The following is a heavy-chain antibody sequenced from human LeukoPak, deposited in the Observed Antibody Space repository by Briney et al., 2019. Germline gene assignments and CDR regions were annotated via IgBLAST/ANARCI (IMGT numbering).Heavy chain of an antibody. V-gene: IGHV4-59*01. CDR2: IYYSGST. D-gene: IGHD6-13*01. J-gene: IGHJ6*02. CDR1: GASISSYY. Sequence: SETLSLTCTVSGASISSYYWSWIRQPPGKGLEWIGYIYYSGSTNYIPSLKSRVTISVDTSKNQFSLKLSSVTAADTAVYYCARDVAAAGTDYYYYYGMDVWGQGTTVTVSS. CDR3: ARDVAAAGTDYYYYYGMDV.